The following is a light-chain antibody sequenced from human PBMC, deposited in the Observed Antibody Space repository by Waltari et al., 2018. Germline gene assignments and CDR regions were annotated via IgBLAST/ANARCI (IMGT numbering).Light chain of an antibody. J-gene: IGKJ2*01. CDR2: MAS. V-gene: IGKV1-5*03. CDR3: QQYSSFST. Sequence: DIQITQPPSTLSASVGDRVTISCRASQSVGTWLAWYQQKPGKAPKLLIYMASTLESGVPSRFSGSGSGTEFTLTISSLQPDDFATYSCQQYSSFSTFGQGTKL. CDR1: QSVGTW.